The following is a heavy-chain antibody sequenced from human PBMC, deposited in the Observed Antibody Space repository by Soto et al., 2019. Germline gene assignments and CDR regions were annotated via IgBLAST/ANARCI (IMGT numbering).Heavy chain of an antibody. D-gene: IGHD2-2*01. J-gene: IGHJ4*02. V-gene: IGHV3-9*01. CDR3: AKDSHRVVVPAASDY. CDR1: GFTFDDYA. CDR2: ISWNSGSI. Sequence: GGSLRLSCAASGFTFDDYAMHWVRQAPGKGLEWVSGISWNSGSIGYADSVKGRFTISRDNAKNSLYLQMNSLRAEDTALYYCAKDSHRVVVPAASDYWGQGTLVTVSS.